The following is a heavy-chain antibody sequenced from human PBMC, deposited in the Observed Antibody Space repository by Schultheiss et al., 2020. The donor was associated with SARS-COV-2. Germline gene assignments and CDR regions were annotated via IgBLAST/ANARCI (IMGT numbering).Heavy chain of an antibody. V-gene: IGHV4-34*01. CDR1: GFTFSDYY. CDR3: SRGRTSVIPSPVLGLGPHYFSYYMDV. Sequence: GSLRLSCAASGFTFSDYYMSWIRQAPGKGLEWIGQVSHSGGTHYSPSLKRRVTISVDTSKSQFSLRLRSVTAADTAIYFCSRGRTSVIPSPVLGLGPHYFSYYMDVWGKGTTVTVSS. D-gene: IGHD4-11*01. J-gene: IGHJ6*03. CDR2: VSHSGGT.